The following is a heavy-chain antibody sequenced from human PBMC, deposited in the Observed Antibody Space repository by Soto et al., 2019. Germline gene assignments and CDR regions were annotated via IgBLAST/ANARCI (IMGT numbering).Heavy chain of an antibody. V-gene: IGHV3-33*01. D-gene: IGHD2-15*01. J-gene: IGHJ4*02. CDR2: IWYDGSNK. CDR3: ARGLGYCSGGSCWTFDY. CDR1: GFTFSSYG. Sequence: GGSLRLSCAASGFTFSSYGMHWVRQAPGKGLEWVAVIWYDGSNKYYADSVKGRFTISRDNSKNTLYPQINSLRAEDTAVYYCARGLGYCSGGSCWTFDYWGQGTLVTVSS.